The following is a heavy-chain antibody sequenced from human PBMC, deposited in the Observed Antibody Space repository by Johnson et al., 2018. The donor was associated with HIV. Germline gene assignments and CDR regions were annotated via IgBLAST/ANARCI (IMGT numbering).Heavy chain of an antibody. V-gene: IGHV3-23*03. D-gene: IGHD3-16*01. Sequence: VQLLESGGGLVQPGGSLRLSCAASGFTFSSYAMSWVRQAPGKGLEWVSVIYSGGSTYYTDSVKGRFTISRDNSKNTLYLQRNSLRAEDTAVYYCAREGGSSGPDAFDIWGQGTMVTVSS. CDR1: GFTFSSYA. J-gene: IGHJ3*02. CDR2: IYSGGST. CDR3: AREGGSSGPDAFDI.